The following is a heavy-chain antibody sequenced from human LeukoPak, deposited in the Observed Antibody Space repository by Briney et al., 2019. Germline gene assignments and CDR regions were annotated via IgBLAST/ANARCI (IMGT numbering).Heavy chain of an antibody. V-gene: IGHV1-2*02. D-gene: IGHD3-10*01. CDR1: GYTFTGYY. CDR3: ARDLLWFGEPIGVDY. Sequence: ASVKVSCKASGYTFTGYYMHWVRQAPGQGLEWIGWINPNSGGTNYAQKFQGRVTMTRDTSISTAYMELSRLRSDDTAVYYCARDLLWFGEPIGVDYWGQGTLVTVSS. J-gene: IGHJ4*02. CDR2: INPNSGGT.